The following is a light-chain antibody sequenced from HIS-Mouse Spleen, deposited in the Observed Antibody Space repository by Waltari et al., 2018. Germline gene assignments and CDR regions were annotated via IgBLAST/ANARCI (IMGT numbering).Light chain of an antibody. V-gene: IGLV1-44*01. Sequence: QSVLTQPPSASGTPGQRVTIPCSGSSSNIGSNTVNWYQQLPGTAPKLLIYSNKQRPSGVPCRFSGSTSGTSASLAISGLQSEDEADYYCAAWDDSLNGVVFGGGTKLTVL. CDR3: AAWDDSLNGVV. CDR1: SSNIGSNT. CDR2: SNK. J-gene: IGLJ2*01.